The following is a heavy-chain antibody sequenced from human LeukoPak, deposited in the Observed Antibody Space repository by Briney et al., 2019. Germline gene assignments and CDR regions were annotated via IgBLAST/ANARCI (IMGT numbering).Heavy chain of an antibody. Sequence: GASVKVSCKASGYTFTGYYMHWVRQAPGQGLEWMGWINPNSGGTNYAQKFQGRVTMTRDTSISTAYMELSRLRSDDTAVYYCARDGAGWEVVAAIDYWGQGTLVTVSS. J-gene: IGHJ4*02. CDR1: GYTFTGYY. V-gene: IGHV1-2*02. CDR3: ARDGAGWEVVAAIDY. CDR2: INPNSGGT. D-gene: IGHD2-15*01.